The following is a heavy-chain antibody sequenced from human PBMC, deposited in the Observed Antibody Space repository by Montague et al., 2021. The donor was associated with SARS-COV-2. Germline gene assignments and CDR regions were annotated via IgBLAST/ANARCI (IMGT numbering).Heavy chain of an antibody. J-gene: IGHJ5*02. D-gene: IGHD6-25*01. CDR2: TGIT. V-gene: IGHV4-59*09. Sequence: TGITNYKRSLKSRVTISVDTSKNQLSLKLDSVTAADTAVYYCARGSGSASATWFDPGGQGTLGNVYS. CDR3: ARGSGSASATWFDP.